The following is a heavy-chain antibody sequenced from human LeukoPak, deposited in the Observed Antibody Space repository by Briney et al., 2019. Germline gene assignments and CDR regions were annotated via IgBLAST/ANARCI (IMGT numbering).Heavy chain of an antibody. J-gene: IGHJ4*02. CDR1: GFTFDDYT. CDR3: AKDVKYYYDSSGYYGGFDY. Sequence: GGSLRLSCAASGFTFDDYTMHWVRQAPGKGLEWVSLISWDGGRTYYADSVKGRFTISRDNSKNSLYLQMNSLRTEDTALYYCAKDVKYYYDSSGYYGGFDYWGQGTLVTVSS. CDR2: ISWDGGRT. V-gene: IGHV3-43*01. D-gene: IGHD3-22*01.